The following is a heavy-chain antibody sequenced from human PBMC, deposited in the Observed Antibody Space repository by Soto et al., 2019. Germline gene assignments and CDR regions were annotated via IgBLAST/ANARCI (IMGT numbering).Heavy chain of an antibody. CDR2: ISYDGSNK. CDR3: ARDQEQWLFYFDY. V-gene: IGHV3-30-3*01. D-gene: IGHD6-19*01. Sequence: GGSLRLSCAASGFTFSSYAMHWVRQAPGKGLEWVAVISYDGSNKYYADSVKGRFTISRDNSKNTLYLQMNSLRAEDTAVYYCARDQEQWLFYFDYWGQGTLVTVS. CDR1: GFTFSSYA. J-gene: IGHJ4*02.